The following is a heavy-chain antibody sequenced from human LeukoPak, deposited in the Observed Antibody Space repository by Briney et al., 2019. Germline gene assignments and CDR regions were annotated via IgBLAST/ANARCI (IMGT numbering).Heavy chain of an antibody. CDR2: IYYSGST. Sequence: SETLSLTCTVSGYSISSGYYWGWIRQPPGKGLEWIGSIYYSGSTYYNPSLKSRVTISVDTSKNQFSLKLSSVTAADTAVYYCARAPYDFWSGYFNYFDYWGQGTLVTVSS. J-gene: IGHJ4*02. D-gene: IGHD3-3*01. CDR1: GYSISSGYY. V-gene: IGHV4-38-2*02. CDR3: ARAPYDFWSGYFNYFDY.